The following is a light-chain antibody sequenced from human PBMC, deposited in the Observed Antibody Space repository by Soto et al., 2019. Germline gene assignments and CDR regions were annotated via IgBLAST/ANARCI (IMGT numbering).Light chain of an antibody. CDR1: QSVSSN. CDR2: GAF. CDR3: QQYNDWPLT. J-gene: IGKJ1*01. V-gene: IGKV3-15*01. Sequence: EKVMTHSAVTLSVSTGERATLSCGASQSVSSNLAWYQQKPGQSPSLLIYGAFTRATGIPARFSGTGSGTEFPLTISSLHSEDFALYYWQQYNDWPLTFGQGPRWIS.